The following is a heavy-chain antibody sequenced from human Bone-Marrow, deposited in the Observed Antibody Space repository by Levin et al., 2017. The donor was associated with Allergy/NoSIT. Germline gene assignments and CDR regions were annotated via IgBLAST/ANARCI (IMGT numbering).Heavy chain of an antibody. CDR2: ISYDGSNK. CDR1: GFTFSSYG. CDR3: AKDSFIRSEQWLVYYFDY. J-gene: IGHJ4*02. V-gene: IGHV3-30*18. D-gene: IGHD6-19*01. Sequence: GGSLRLSCAASGFTFSSYGMHWVRQAPGKGLEWVAVISYDGSNKYYADSVKGRFTISRDNSKNTLYLQMNSLRAEDTAVYYCAKDSFIRSEQWLVYYFDYWGQGTLVTVSS.